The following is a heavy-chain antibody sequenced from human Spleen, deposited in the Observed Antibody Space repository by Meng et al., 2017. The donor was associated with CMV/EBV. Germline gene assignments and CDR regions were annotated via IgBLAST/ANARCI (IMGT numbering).Heavy chain of an antibody. CDR3: ARGVTTASSWFDP. J-gene: IGHJ5*02. CDR1: GGSISSSSYY. D-gene: IGHD4-17*01. CDR2: IYYSGST. V-gene: IGHV4-39*07. Sequence: QLQLQESGPGPVEPSETLSRPCTVAGGSISSSSYYWGWIRQPPGKGLEWIGSIYYSGSTYYNPSLKSRVTISVDTSKNQFSLKLSSVTAADTAVYYCARGVTTASSWFDPWGQGTLVTVSS.